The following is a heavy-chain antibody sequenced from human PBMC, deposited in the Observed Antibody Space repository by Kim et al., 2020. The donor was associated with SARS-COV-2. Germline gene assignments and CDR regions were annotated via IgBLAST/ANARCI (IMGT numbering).Heavy chain of an antibody. CDR3: VKDILVGGADL. J-gene: IGHJ6*02. Sequence: GGSLRLSCVVSGFTFNNHAMHWVRQAPGKGLEWVAGIFWNGGGTGYADSVSGRFTISREIAESYMYLQMNSLRTEDTAISFCVKDILVGGADLWGLGTSV. D-gene: IGHD6-25*01. V-gene: IGHV3-9*01. CDR1: GFTFNNHA. CDR2: IFWNGGGT.